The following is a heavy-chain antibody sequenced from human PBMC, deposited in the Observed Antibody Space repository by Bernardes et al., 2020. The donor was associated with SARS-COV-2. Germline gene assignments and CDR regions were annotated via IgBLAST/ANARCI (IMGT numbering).Heavy chain of an antibody. D-gene: IGHD6-13*01. V-gene: IGHV1-2*02. Sequence: ASVKVSCKASGYTFTGYYMHWVRQAPGQGLEWMGRINPNSGDTIYAQIFRGRLAMTRDTSISTVYMELSRLRSDDTAVYWCARALFAAGNSWGQGTLVSVSS. CDR1: GYTFTGYY. CDR3: ARALFAAGNS. J-gene: IGHJ4*02. CDR2: INPNSGDT.